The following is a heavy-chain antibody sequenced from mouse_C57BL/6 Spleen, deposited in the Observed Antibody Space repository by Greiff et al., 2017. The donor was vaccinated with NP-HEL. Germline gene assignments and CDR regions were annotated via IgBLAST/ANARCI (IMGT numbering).Heavy chain of an antibody. CDR1: GYTFTDYY. Sequence: VQLVESGAELVRPGASVKLSCKASGYTFTDYYINWVKQRPGQGLEWIARIYPGSGNTYYNEKFKGKATLTAEKSSSTAYMQLSSLTSEDSAVYFCARSGSSYAMDYWGQGTSVTVSS. J-gene: IGHJ4*01. D-gene: IGHD1-3*01. CDR2: IYPGSGNT. CDR3: ARSGSSYAMDY. V-gene: IGHV1-76*01.